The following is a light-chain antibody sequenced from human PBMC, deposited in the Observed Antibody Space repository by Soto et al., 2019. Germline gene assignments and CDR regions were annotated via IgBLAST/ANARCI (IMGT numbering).Light chain of an antibody. CDR3: LQDYHLPIT. V-gene: IGKV3D-7*01. J-gene: IGKJ5*01. CDR1: QRVSRCY. Sequence: EIALTQSPATLSLSPGERATLSCRASQRVSRCYVAWYQRKPGQAPRLLIYGVSTRATGIPARFSGSGRGSGTDFTLTISSLHPEDFAVYYCLQDYHLPITFGQGTRLEIK. CDR2: GVS.